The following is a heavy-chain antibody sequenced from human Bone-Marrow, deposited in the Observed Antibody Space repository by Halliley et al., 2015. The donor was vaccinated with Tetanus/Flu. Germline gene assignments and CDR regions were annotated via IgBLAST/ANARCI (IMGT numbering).Heavy chain of an antibody. V-gene: IGHV4-30-4*01. CDR1: GGSISSGGYY. Sequence: TLSLTCDVSGGSISSGGYYWSWIRQSPGKGLEWIGYIYYSGSTYYNPSLKSRVTISVDTSKSQFSLKLTSVTAADTAVYYCARASPTTMTGTGNWFDPWGQGTLVTVSS. D-gene: IGHD1-20*01. CDR3: ARASPTTMTGTGNWFDP. J-gene: IGHJ5*02. CDR2: IYYSGST.